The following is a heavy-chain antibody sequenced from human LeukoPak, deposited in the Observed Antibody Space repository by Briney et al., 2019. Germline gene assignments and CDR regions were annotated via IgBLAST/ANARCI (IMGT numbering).Heavy chain of an antibody. V-gene: IGHV3-7*01. CDR3: ARDGRGYETY. CDR1: GFTFSSYW. D-gene: IGHD3-10*01. J-gene: IGHJ4*02. CDR2: INKDGGEK. Sequence: GGSLRLSCAASGFTFSSYWMTWVRQAPGKGLEWVATINKDGGEKFYVDSVKGRFTISRDNAKNSLYLQVNSLRAEDTAVYYCARDGRGYETYWGQGTLVTVSS.